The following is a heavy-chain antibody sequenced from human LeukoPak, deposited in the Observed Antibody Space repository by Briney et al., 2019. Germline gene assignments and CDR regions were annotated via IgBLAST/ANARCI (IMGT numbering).Heavy chain of an antibody. V-gene: IGHV3-20*04. Sequence: PGGSLRLPCAVSRFTFHDYGMSWVRQAPGKGLEWVSGINWNGGSTGYADSVKGRFTISRDNAKNSLYLQMNSLRAEDTALYYCARVNYYDGSGYYYFDYWGQGTLVTVSS. CDR2: INWNGGST. D-gene: IGHD3-22*01. J-gene: IGHJ4*02. CDR3: ARVNYYDGSGYYYFDY. CDR1: RFTFHDYG.